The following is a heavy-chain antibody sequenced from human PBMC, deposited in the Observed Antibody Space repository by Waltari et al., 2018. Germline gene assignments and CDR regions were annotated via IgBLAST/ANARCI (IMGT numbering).Heavy chain of an antibody. CDR2: IRKKGNSNGT. CDR3: ARGGSYTAIDS. Sequence: EVQLVESGGGLVQPGGSLRLSCAASGFTFSDHYMDWVRQAPGKGLEGVGRIRKKGNSNGTEYAASVRGRFTISRDDSKNSVYLQMNSLKGEDTAMYYCARGGSYTAIDSWGRGTLVTVSS. J-gene: IGHJ4*02. V-gene: IGHV3-72*01. CDR1: GFTFSDHY. D-gene: IGHD1-26*01.